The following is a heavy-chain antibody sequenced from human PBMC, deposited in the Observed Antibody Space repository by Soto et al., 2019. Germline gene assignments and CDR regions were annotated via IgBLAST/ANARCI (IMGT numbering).Heavy chain of an antibody. CDR2: IWHDGNNK. CDR1: GFTFSNYG. J-gene: IGHJ6*02. Sequence: PRLSCAASGFTFSNYGMHWVRQAPGKGLEWVAIIWHDGNNKYYADSVRGRFIISRDNSKNRLYLQMNSLRAEDTAVYYCASDLVGASDSYGLDVWGQGT. D-gene: IGHD1-26*01. V-gene: IGHV3-33*01. CDR3: ASDLVGASDSYGLDV.